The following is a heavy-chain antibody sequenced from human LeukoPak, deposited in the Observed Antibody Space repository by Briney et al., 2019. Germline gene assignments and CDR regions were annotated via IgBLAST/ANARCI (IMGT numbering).Heavy chain of an antibody. CDR1: GGSISSGSYY. CDR2: IYYSGST. Sequence: PSETLFLTCTVSGGSISSGSYYWSWIRQPPGKGLEWIGYIYYSGSTNYNPSLKSRVTISVDTSKNQFSLKLSSVTAADTAVYYCARVRLRWDYYYYGMDVWGQGTTVTVSS. J-gene: IGHJ6*02. V-gene: IGHV4-61*01. CDR3: ARVRLRWDYYYYGMDV. D-gene: IGHD4-23*01.